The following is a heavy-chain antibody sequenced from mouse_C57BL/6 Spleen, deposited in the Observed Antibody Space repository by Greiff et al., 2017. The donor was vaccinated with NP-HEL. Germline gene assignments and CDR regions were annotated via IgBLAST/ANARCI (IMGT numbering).Heavy chain of an antibody. V-gene: IGHV1-26*01. CDR2: INPNNGGT. CDR3: ARSLIYDGYYDFDY. D-gene: IGHD2-3*01. Sequence: EVQLQQSGPELVKPGASVKISCKASGYTFTDYYMNWVKQSHGKSLEWIGDINPNNGGTSYNQKFKGKATLTVDKSSSTAYMELRSLTSEDSAVYYCARSLIYDGYYDFDYWGQGTTLTVSS. CDR1: GYTFTDYY. J-gene: IGHJ2*01.